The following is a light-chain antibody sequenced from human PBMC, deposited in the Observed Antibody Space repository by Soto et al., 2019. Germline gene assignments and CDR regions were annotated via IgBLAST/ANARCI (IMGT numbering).Light chain of an antibody. J-gene: IGKJ5*01. CDR1: QTVNNN. Sequence: VMTQAPATLSVSPGEGATLSCRVSQTVNNNVAWYQLKDGQVPRLLIYGASTRATDIPARFSGSGSGTDFTLTISRLEPEDFAVYYCQQYGSSPPITFGQGTRLEI. CDR2: GAS. V-gene: IGKV3-20*01. CDR3: QQYGSSPPIT.